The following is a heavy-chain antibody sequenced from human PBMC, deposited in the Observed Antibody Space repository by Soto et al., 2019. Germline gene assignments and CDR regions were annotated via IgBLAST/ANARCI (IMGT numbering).Heavy chain of an antibody. CDR3: TRIGSTDSNDAFLV. CDR2: INTDGSST. D-gene: IGHD2-8*02. Sequence: GGSLRLSCAASGFTFSSYWMHWVRQAPGKGLVWVSRINTDGSSTSYADSVKGRFTIYRDNAENTLYLQMNSLRAEDTAVYYCTRIGSTDSNDAFLVWGQGTMVTV. CDR1: GFTFSSYW. J-gene: IGHJ3*01. V-gene: IGHV3-74*01.